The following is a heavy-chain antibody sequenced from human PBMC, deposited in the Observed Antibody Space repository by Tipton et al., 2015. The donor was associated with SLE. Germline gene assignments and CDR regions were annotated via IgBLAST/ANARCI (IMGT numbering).Heavy chain of an antibody. CDR1: GFTFSRSW. CDR3: ARELLPLYGMDV. J-gene: IGHJ6*02. CDR2: INADGSRI. V-gene: IGHV3-74*01. Sequence: SLRLSCAASGFTFSRSWMHWVRQAPGKGLVWVSHINADGSRIWYADSVKGRFTISRDNAKNTLYLQMNSLRAEDTAVYYCARELLPLYGMDVWGQGTTVTVSS. D-gene: IGHD3-22*01.